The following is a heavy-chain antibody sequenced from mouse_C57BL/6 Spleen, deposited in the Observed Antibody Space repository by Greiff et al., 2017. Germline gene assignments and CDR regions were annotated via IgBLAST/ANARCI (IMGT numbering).Heavy chain of an antibody. Sequence: QVQLKQSGPELVKPVASVKISCKASGYAFSSSWMNWVKQRPGKGLEWIGRIYPGDGDTNYNGKFKGKATLTADKASSTAYMQRSSLTSGDAAVYFCARSGDARGYWGQGTTLTVSA. V-gene: IGHV1-82*01. CDR3: ARSGDARGY. CDR1: GYAFSSSW. J-gene: IGHJ2*01. CDR2: IYPGDGDT.